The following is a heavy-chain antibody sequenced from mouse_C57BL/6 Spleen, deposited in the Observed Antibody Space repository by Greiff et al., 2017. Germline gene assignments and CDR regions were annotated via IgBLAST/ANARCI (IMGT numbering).Heavy chain of an antibody. CDR3: TTDGSSSFAY. J-gene: IGHJ3*01. V-gene: IGHV14-1*01. Sequence: VQLQQSGAELVRPGASVKLSCTASGFNIKDYYMHWVKQRPEQGLEWIGRIDPEDGDTEYAPKFQGKATMTAGTSSNTAYLQLSSLTSEDTAVYYCTTDGSSSFAYWGQGTLVTVSA. CDR2: IDPEDGDT. CDR1: GFNIKDYY. D-gene: IGHD1-1*01.